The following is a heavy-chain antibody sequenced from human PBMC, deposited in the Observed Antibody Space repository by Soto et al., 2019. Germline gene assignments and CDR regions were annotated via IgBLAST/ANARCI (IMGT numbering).Heavy chain of an antibody. Sequence: SETLSLTCTVSGGSVSSGSYYWSWIRQPPGKGLEWIGYIYYSGSTNYNPSLKSRVTISVDTSKNQFSLKLSSVTAADTAVYYCARQVGATTWWFDPWGQGTLVTVSS. CDR1: GGSVSSGSYY. D-gene: IGHD1-26*01. CDR2: IYYSGST. J-gene: IGHJ5*02. CDR3: ARQVGATTWWFDP. V-gene: IGHV4-61*01.